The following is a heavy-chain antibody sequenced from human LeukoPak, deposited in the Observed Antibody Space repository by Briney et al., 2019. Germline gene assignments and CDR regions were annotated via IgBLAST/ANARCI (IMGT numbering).Heavy chain of an antibody. D-gene: IGHD3-9*01. J-gene: IGHJ4*02. CDR3: ARKRADIWYYFDS. CDR1: GGSFSGYY. Sequence: PSETLSLTCAVYGGSFSGYYWSWIRQPPGKGLEWIGEINHSGSTNYSPSLKSRVTTSVDKSKNQFSLKLTSATAADTAVYYCARKRADIWYYFDSWGQGNLVTVSS. V-gene: IGHV4-34*01. CDR2: INHSGST.